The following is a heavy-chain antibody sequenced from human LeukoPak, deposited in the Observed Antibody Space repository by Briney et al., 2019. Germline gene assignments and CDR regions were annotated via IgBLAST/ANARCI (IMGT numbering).Heavy chain of an antibody. CDR3: ARQSGSSTWSSDY. J-gene: IGHJ4*02. CDR1: GGSISSSNW. D-gene: IGHD6-13*01. CDR2: IFHSGTT. Sequence: SETLSLTCAVSGGSISSSNWWSWVRQPPGKGLEWIGRIFHSGTTDYKTSLKGRVTISVDKSKNQFSLTLTSVTAADTAVYYCARQSGSSTWSSDYWGQGTLVTVSS. V-gene: IGHV4-4*02.